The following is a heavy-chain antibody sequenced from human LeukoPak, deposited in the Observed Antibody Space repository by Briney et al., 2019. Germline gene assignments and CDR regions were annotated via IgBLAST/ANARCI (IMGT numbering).Heavy chain of an antibody. CDR3: ARDPYSGYDRSLDV. Sequence: GGSLRLSCAASGFTFSSYWMHWVRQARGKGLVWVSRINGDGSSTNYADSVRGRFTISRDNAKNTLYLQMNSLRAEDTAVFYCARDPYSGYDRSLDVWGQGTAVTVSS. CDR1: GFTFSSYW. CDR2: INGDGSST. J-gene: IGHJ6*02. D-gene: IGHD5-12*01. V-gene: IGHV3-74*01.